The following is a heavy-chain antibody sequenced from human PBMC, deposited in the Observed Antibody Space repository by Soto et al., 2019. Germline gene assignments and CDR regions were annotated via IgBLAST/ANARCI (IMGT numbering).Heavy chain of an antibody. D-gene: IGHD6-19*01. CDR2: IYHSGST. CDR1: GGSISSGGYS. J-gene: IGHJ4*02. V-gene: IGHV4-30-2*01. CDR3: ARAGGLGAVAADY. Sequence: QLQLQESGSGLVKPSQTLSLTCAVSGGSISSGGYSWSWIRQPPGKGLEWIGYIYHSGSTYYNPSLKSRVTISVDRSKNQFSLKLSSVTAANTAVYYCARAGGLGAVAADYWGQGTLVTVSS.